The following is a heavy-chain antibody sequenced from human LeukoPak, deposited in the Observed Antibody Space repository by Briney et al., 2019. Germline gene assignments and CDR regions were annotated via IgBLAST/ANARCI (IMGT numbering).Heavy chain of an antibody. D-gene: IGHD1-26*01. CDR2: IRRDGNEK. CDR1: GFSFSRYG. V-gene: IGHV3-7*01. CDR3: AGSGSYWGLDY. J-gene: IGHJ4*02. Sequence: PGGSLRLSCAASGFSFSRYGMHWVRQAPGKGLGWVANIRRDGNEKNYVDSVKGRFTISRDNAKNSLYLQMNSLRAEDTAVYYCAGSGSYWGLDYWGQGTLVTVSS.